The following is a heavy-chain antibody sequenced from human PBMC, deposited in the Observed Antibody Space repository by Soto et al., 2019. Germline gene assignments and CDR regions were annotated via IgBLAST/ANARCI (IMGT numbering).Heavy chain of an antibody. V-gene: IGHV1-3*01. CDR3: ARPYSSGWYNWFDP. Sequence: GASVKVSCKASGYTFTSYAMHWVRQAPGQRLEWMGWINAGNGNTKYSQKFQGRVTITRDTSASTAYMELSSLRSEDTAVYYCARPYSSGWYNWFDPWGQGTLVTVSS. D-gene: IGHD6-19*01. CDR2: INAGNGNT. J-gene: IGHJ5*02. CDR1: GYTFTSYA.